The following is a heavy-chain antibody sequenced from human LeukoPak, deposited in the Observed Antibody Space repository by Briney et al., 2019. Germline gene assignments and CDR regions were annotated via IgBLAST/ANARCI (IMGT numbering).Heavy chain of an antibody. Sequence: PGGSLRLSCAASGFTFSSYGMHWVRQAPGKGLEWVANILQDGSKEYYVDSVKGRFTISRDNAKNSLFLQMNSLRAEDTAVYYCARDGGGISGWFDGYFDYWGQGTLVTVSS. D-gene: IGHD6-19*01. J-gene: IGHJ4*02. CDR3: ARDGGGISGWFDGYFDY. CDR2: ILQDGSKE. CDR1: GFTFSSYG. V-gene: IGHV3-7*01.